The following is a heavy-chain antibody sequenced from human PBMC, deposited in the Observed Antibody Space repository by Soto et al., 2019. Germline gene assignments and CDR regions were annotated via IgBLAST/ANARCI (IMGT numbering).Heavy chain of an antibody. V-gene: IGHV4-59*01. CDR2: IYYSGST. J-gene: IGHJ6*02. D-gene: IGHD3-3*01. Sequence: SETLSLTCTVSGGSISSYYWSWIRQPPGKGLEWIGYIYYSGSTNYNPSLKSRVTISVDTSKNQFSLKLSSVTAADTAVYYCARDRADFWSGYSFGYYYGMDVWGQGTTVTVSS. CDR1: GGSISSYY. CDR3: ARDRADFWSGYSFGYYYGMDV.